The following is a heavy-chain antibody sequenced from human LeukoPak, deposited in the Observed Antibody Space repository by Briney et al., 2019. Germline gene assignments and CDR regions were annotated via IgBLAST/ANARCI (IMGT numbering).Heavy chain of an antibody. CDR3: AREERITIFGVVSNWFDP. D-gene: IGHD3-3*01. Sequence: SETLSLTCTVSGGSISGYYWSWIRQPPGKGLEWIGYIYYSGSTNYNPSLKSRVTISVDTSKNQFSLKLSSVTAADTAVYYCAREERITIFGVVSNWFDPWGQGTLVTVSS. CDR1: GGSISGYY. V-gene: IGHV4-59*01. CDR2: IYYSGST. J-gene: IGHJ5*02.